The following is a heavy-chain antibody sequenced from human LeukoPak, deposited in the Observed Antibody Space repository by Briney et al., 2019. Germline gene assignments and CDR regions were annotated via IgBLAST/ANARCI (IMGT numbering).Heavy chain of an antibody. D-gene: IGHD2-15*01. CDR2: IYPADSDI. J-gene: IGHJ5*02. Sequence: GESLKISCKGSGYSIDNYWIGGVRQMPGKGLEWMGIIYPADSDIRYSPSFQGQVTISADKSINTAYLQWSSLKASDTAMYYCARQEYCSGGSCYTWFDPWGQGTLVIVSS. V-gene: IGHV5-51*01. CDR1: GYSIDNYW. CDR3: ARQEYCSGGSCYTWFDP.